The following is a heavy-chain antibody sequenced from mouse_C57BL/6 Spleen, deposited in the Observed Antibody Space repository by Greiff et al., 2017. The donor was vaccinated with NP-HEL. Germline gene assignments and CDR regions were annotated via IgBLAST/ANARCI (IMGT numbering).Heavy chain of an antibody. Sequence: EVKLVESGGGLVQPGGSLKLSCAASGFTFSDYYMYWVRQTPEKRLEWVAYISNGGGSTYYPDTVKGRFTISRDNAKNTLYLQMSRLKSEDTAMYYCARHGGTTEGWFAYWGQGTLVTVSA. CDR2: ISNGGGST. CDR1: GFTFSDYY. V-gene: IGHV5-12*01. CDR3: ARHGGTTEGWFAY. J-gene: IGHJ3*01. D-gene: IGHD1-1*01.